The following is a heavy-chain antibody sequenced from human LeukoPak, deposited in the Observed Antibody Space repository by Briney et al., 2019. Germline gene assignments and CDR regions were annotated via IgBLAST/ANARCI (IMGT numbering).Heavy chain of an antibody. Sequence: GGSLRLSCAASGFTFSSYSMNWVRQAPGKGLEWVSSISSSGSYIYYADSVKGRFTISRDNAKNSLYLQMNSLRAEDTAVYYCAREPAVAGEFDYWGQGTLVTVSS. CDR1: GFTFSSYS. V-gene: IGHV3-21*01. CDR3: AREPAVAGEFDY. D-gene: IGHD6-19*01. CDR2: ISSSGSYI. J-gene: IGHJ4*02.